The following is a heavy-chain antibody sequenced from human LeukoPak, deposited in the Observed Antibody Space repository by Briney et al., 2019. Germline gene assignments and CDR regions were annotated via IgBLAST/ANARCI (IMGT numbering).Heavy chain of an antibody. D-gene: IGHD2-15*01. CDR1: GGSISSYY. V-gene: IGHV4-39*01. CDR3: ARRVVVAANSADY. J-gene: IGHJ4*02. CDR2: IYYSGST. Sequence: SETLSLTCTVSGGSISSYYWGWIRQPPGKGLEWIGSIYYSGSTYYNPSLKSRVTISVDTSKNQFSLKLSSVTAADTAVYYCARRVVVAANSADYWGQGTLVTVSS.